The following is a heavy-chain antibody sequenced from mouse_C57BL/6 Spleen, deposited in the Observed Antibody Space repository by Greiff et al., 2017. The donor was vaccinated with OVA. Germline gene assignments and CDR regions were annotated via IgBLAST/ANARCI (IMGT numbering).Heavy chain of an antibody. CDR1: GYAFSSSW. CDR3: ARGDDGYYWYFDV. Sequence: QVQLKESGPELVKPGASVKISCKASGYAFSSSWMNWVKQRPGKGLEWIGRIYPGDGDTNYNGKFQGKATLTADKSSSTAYMQLSSLTSEDSAVYFCARGDDGYYWYFDVWGTGTTVTVSS. D-gene: IGHD2-3*01. J-gene: IGHJ1*03. CDR2: IYPGDGDT. V-gene: IGHV1-82*01.